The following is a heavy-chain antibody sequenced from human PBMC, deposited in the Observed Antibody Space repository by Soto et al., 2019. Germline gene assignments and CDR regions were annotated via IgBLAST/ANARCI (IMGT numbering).Heavy chain of an antibody. V-gene: IGHV3-33*01. D-gene: IGHD3-9*01. CDR3: ARRGRIDWLPYYYYYMDV. Sequence: GGSLRLSCAASGFTFSSYGMHWVRQAPGKVLEWVAVIWYDGSNKYYADSVKGRFTISRDNSKNTLYLQMNSLRAEDTAVYYCARRGRIDWLPYYYYYMDVWGKGTTVTVSS. CDR1: GFTFSSYG. J-gene: IGHJ6*03. CDR2: IWYDGSNK.